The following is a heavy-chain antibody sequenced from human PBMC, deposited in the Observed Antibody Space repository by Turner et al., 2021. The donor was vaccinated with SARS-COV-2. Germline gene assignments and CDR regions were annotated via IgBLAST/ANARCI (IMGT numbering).Heavy chain of an antibody. D-gene: IGHD6-19*01. Sequence: QVQLVQSGAEVKKPGASVNVSCNATGYPCTSYGISCVRPDPGQGLEWIRWNSCYNGNTNHAQKLQGRVTMTTDTCTSIAYMELRSRSSDDTAVYFCEYGRISVAATGYNWFDPLGQGTLGTVSS. CDR2: NSCYNGNT. V-gene: IGHV1-18*01. CDR3: EYGRISVAATGYNWFDP. J-gene: IGHJ5*02. CDR1: GYPCTSYG.